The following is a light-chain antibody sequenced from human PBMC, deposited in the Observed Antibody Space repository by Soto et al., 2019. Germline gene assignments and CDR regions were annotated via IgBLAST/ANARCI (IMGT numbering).Light chain of an antibody. J-gene: IGLJ1*01. CDR3: QSYESSLSGYV. V-gene: IGLV1-40*01. CDR1: SSNIGAGYD. CDR2: GNS. Sequence: QSVLTQPPSVSGAPGQRVTISCTGSSSNIGAGYDVNWYQQLPGTAPKLLIYGNSNRPSGVPDRFSGSKSGTSAFLAITGLQAEDEADYYCQSYESSLSGYVFGTGTKLTVL.